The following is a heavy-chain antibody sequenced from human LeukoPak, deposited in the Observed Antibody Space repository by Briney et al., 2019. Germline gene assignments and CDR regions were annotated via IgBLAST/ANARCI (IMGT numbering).Heavy chain of an antibody. CDR2: IYTSGST. CDR3: ARVNRVTGNENFDY. Sequence: SETLSLTCTVSGGSISSYYWSWIRQPAGKGLEWIGRIYTSGSTNYNPSLKSRVTMSVDTSKNQFSLKLSPVTAADTAVYYCARVNRVTGNENFDYWGQGTLVTVSS. CDR1: GGSISSYY. V-gene: IGHV4-4*07. J-gene: IGHJ4*02. D-gene: IGHD2-21*02.